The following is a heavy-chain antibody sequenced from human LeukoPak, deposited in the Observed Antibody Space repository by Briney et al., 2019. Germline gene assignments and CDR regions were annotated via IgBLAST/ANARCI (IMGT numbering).Heavy chain of an antibody. CDR3: ARSERDFWSGYPNWFDP. D-gene: IGHD3-3*01. CDR2: IYYSGST. J-gene: IGHJ5*02. V-gene: IGHV4-59*01. Sequence: SETLSLTCTVSGGSISSYYWSWIRQPPGKGLEWIGYIYYSGSTNYNPSFKSRVTISVDTSKNQFSLKLSSVTAADTAVYYCARSERDFWSGYPNWFDPWGQGTLVTVSS. CDR1: GGSISSYY.